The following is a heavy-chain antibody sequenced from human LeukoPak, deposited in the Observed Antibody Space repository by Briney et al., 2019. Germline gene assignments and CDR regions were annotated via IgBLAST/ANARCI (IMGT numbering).Heavy chain of an antibody. V-gene: IGHV3-64*01. J-gene: IGHJ3*02. Sequence: GGSLRLSCAASGFTFSSYAMHWIRQAPGKGLEYVSAIGSNGGSTYYANSVKGRFTISRDNSKNTLYLQMGSLRAEDMAVYYCAREGYQLLFGGGDAFDIWGQGTMVTVSS. CDR3: AREGYQLLFGGGDAFDI. D-gene: IGHD2-2*01. CDR2: IGSNGGST. CDR1: GFTFSSYA.